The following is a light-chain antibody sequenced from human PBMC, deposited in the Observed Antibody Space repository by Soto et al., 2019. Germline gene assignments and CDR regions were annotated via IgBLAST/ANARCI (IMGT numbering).Light chain of an antibody. Sequence: DIQLTQSPSFLSASVGDRVTITCRASHNIDTYLNWYQQKPGKAPILLIYAASSLQSGVPSRFSGSGSGTDFTLTISSLQPEDFATYYCQQTYSLPPDITFGQGTRLDIK. CDR1: HNIDTY. V-gene: IGKV1-39*01. CDR3: QQTYSLPPDIT. CDR2: AAS. J-gene: IGKJ5*01.